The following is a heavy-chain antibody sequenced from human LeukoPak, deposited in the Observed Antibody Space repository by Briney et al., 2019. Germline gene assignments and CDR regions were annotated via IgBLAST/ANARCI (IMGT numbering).Heavy chain of an antibody. V-gene: IGHV3-53*01. Sequence: PGGSLRLSCAASGFTLSSNYMSWVRQAPGKGLEWVSVIYSGGSTCYADSVTGRFTISRDNPKNPLYLQMNSRRAKEPAVYYCPRAAPSWKSNWFDRWGEGILVTVSS. CDR1: GFTLSSNY. CDR2: IYSGGST. J-gene: IGHJ5*02. D-gene: IGHD1-1*01. CDR3: PRAAPSWKSNWFDR.